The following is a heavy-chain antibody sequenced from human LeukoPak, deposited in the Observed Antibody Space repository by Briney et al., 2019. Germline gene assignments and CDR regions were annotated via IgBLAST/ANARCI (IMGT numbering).Heavy chain of an antibody. J-gene: IGHJ4*02. Sequence: ASVKVSCKASGYTFTGYYMHWVRQAPGQGLEWMGWINPNSGGTNYAQKFQGRVTMTRDTSISTAYMELSRLRSDDTAVYYCARVGGKYGGLNFDYWGQGTLVTVSS. D-gene: IGHD3-16*01. V-gene: IGHV1-2*02. CDR3: ARVGGKYGGLNFDY. CDR2: INPNSGGT. CDR1: GYTFTGYY.